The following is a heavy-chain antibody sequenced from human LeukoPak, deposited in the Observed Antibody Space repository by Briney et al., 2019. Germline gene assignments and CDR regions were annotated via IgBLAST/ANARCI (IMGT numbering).Heavy chain of an antibody. V-gene: IGHV1-8*03. J-gene: IGHJ4*02. CDR2: MNPNSGNT. Sequence: ASVKVSCKASGYTFTSYDINWVRQATGQGLEWMGWMNPNSGNTGYAQKFQGRVTITRNTSISTAYMELSSLRSEDTAVYYCARSSRRYFDWLSSPFDYWGQGTLVTVSS. D-gene: IGHD3-9*01. CDR1: GYTFTSYD. CDR3: ARSSRRYFDWLSSPFDY.